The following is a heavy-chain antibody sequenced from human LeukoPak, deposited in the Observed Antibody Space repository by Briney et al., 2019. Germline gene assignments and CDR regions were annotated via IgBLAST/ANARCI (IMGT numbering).Heavy chain of an antibody. V-gene: IGHV3-33*01. CDR3: ARENTMVRGVTLYYFDY. CDR1: GFSFRSYG. D-gene: IGHD3-10*01. CDR2: IWYDGSKK. Sequence: PGRSLRLSCAASGFSFRSYGIHWVRQAPGKGLEWAAVIWYDGSKKYYADSVKGRFTISRDNSKNTLYLQMDSLRAEDTAVYYCARENTMVRGVTLYYFDYWGQGTLVTVSS. J-gene: IGHJ4*02.